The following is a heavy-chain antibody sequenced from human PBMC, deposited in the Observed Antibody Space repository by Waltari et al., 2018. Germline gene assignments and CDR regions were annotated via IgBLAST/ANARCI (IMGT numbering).Heavy chain of an antibody. CDR2: FSYERSNK. CDR1: GFTFSRYG. V-gene: IGHV3-30*18. CDR3: AKIVYDFWSGNFYEEDYYYMDV. J-gene: IGHJ6*03. D-gene: IGHD3-3*01. Sequence: QVQLVESGGGVVQPGRSLRLSCAASGFTFSRYGIHWVRQAPGKGLEWVAVFSYERSNKYYVDSVKGRFTISRDNSKNTLYLQMNSLRAEDTAVYYCAKIVYDFWSGNFYEEDYYYMDVWGKGTTVTVS.